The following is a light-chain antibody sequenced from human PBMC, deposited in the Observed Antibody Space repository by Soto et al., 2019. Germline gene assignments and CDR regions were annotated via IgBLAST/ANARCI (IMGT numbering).Light chain of an antibody. V-gene: IGKV1-5*01. J-gene: IGKJ2*01. Sequence: DIPMTQSPSTLSASVGDRVTITCRASQSISSWLAWYQQKPGKAPKLLIYDASSFESGVPSRFSGSGSGTAFTLTISCLQPDDFATDYCQQYNSYLYTFGQGTKLESK. CDR3: QQYNSYLYT. CDR1: QSISSW. CDR2: DAS.